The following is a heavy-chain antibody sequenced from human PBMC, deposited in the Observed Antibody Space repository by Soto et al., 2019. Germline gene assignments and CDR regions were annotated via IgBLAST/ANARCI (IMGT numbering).Heavy chain of an antibody. V-gene: IGHV4-59*08. J-gene: IGHJ4*02. CDR2: IYYSGST. D-gene: IGHD6-13*01. CDR1: GGSISSYY. Sequence: SETLSLTCTVSGGSISSYYWSWIRQPPGKGLEWIGYIYYSGSTNYNPSLKSRVTISVDTSKNQFSLKLSSVTAADTAVYYCAKQGSWSLDYWGQGTLVTVSS. CDR3: AKQGSWSLDY.